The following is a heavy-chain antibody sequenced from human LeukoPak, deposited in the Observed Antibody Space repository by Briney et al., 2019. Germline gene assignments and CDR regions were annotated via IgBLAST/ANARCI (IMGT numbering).Heavy chain of an antibody. J-gene: IGHJ6*03. CDR1: GFTFSSYG. V-gene: IGHV3-30*02. CDR2: IRYDGSNK. Sequence: GGSLRLSCAASGFTFSSYGMHWVRQAPGKGLEWVAFIRYDGSNKYYADSVKGRFTISRDNSKNTLYLQMNSLRAEDTAVYYCAKDFGVVIYYYYMDVWGKGTTVTVSS. D-gene: IGHD3-3*01. CDR3: AKDFGVVIYYYYMDV.